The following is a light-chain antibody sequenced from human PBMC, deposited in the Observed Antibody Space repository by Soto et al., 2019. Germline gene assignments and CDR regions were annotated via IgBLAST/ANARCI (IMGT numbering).Light chain of an antibody. V-gene: IGKV1-33*01. J-gene: IGKJ4*01. Sequence: DIQMTQSPSSLSASVGDRVTITCQASQDISNYLNWYQQKPGKDPKVLIHDASNLETGVPSRFSGSGSGTDFTFTISSLQPEDIATYYCQQYDNLPLTFGGGTKVEIK. CDR1: QDISNY. CDR3: QQYDNLPLT. CDR2: DAS.